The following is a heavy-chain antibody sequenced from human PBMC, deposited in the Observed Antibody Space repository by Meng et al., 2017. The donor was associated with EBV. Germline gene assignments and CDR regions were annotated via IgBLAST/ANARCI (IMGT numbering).Heavy chain of an antibody. D-gene: IGHD4-11*01. CDR1: GGSVNNESYY. CDR2: IYYTGST. CDR3: ARGDYTNYPRWFDP. V-gene: IGHV4-61*01. Sequence: QVQLQESGPGLVKPSGXLSLTCAVSGGSVNNESYYWGWTRQPPGKGLEYIGYIYYTGSTNYNSSLKSRVTISLDKSKNQFSLKLTSLTAADTAIYYCARGDYTNYPRWFDPWGQGTLVTVSS. J-gene: IGHJ5*02.